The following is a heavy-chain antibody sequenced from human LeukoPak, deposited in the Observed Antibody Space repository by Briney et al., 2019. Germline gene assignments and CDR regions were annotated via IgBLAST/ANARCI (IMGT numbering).Heavy chain of an antibody. D-gene: IGHD1-26*01. J-gene: IGHJ4*02. V-gene: IGHV1-69*04. CDR2: IIPIFGIA. CDR1: GGTFSSYA. Sequence: SVKVSCKASGGTFSSYAISWVRQAPGQGLEWMGRIIPIFGIANYAQKFQGRVTITADKSTSTAYMELSSLRSEDTAVYYCASIVGATPGLDYWGQGTLVTVSS. CDR3: ASIVGATPGLDY.